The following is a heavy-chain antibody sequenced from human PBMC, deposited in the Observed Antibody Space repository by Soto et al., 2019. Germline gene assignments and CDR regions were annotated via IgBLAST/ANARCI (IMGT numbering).Heavy chain of an antibody. Sequence: SETLSLTCAVYGGSFSGYYWSWLRQPPGKGLEWIGEINHSGSTNYNPSLKSRVTISVDTSKNQFSLKLSSVTAADTAVYYCARTKYDYGDYWYAFDIWGQGTMVTVSS. J-gene: IGHJ3*02. CDR1: GGSFSGYY. CDR2: INHSGST. V-gene: IGHV4-34*01. CDR3: ARTKYDYGDYWYAFDI. D-gene: IGHD4-17*01.